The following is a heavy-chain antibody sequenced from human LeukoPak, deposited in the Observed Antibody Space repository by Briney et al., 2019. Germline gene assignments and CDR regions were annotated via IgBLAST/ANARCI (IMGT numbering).Heavy chain of an antibody. CDR1: GFTFSIYG. D-gene: IGHD3-10*01. CDR2: IWFDGSNK. V-gene: IGHV3-33*01. Sequence: GGSLRLSCGASGFTFSIYGTHWVRQAPGKGPEWVAVIWFDGSNKYYADSVKGRFTISRDNSKNTLYLQINSLRAEDTAVYYCARANYGSGSNYYYGLDVWGQGTTVTVSS. J-gene: IGHJ6*02. CDR3: ARANYGSGSNYYYGLDV.